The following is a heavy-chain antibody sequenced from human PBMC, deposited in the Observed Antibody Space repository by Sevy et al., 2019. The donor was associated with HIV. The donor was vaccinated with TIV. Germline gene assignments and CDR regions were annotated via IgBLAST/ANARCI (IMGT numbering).Heavy chain of an antibody. D-gene: IGHD4-4*01. CDR2: IYYSGLT. CDR1: GGSISSGDYN. CDR3: ARSYSGYSNTQAFYY. Sequence: SETLSLSCTVSGGSISSGDYNWNWIRQPPGKGLEWIGYIYYSGLTYYNPSLKSRITLSVDTSENQFSLKMISVPAADTAVYYCARSYSGYSNTQAFYYWGQGTLVTVSS. V-gene: IGHV4-30-4*01. J-gene: IGHJ4*02.